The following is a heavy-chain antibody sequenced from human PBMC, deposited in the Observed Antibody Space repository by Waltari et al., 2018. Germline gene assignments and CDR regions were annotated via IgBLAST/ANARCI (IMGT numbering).Heavy chain of an antibody. CDR1: GYTFTAVY. D-gene: IGHD2-15*01. J-gene: IGHJ6*03. CDR3: ALVVNYGQYNYMDD. Sequence: QVQLVQSGAELKKPGASVTVSCRATGYTFTAVYIHWVRQAPGQGLEWLGMINPSSGATSYSPGSQGRVAMTRDTSTATVYMELSSLTSEDTAIYYCALVVNYGQYNYMDDWGRGTMVTVSS. V-gene: IGHV1-46*01. CDR2: INPSSGAT.